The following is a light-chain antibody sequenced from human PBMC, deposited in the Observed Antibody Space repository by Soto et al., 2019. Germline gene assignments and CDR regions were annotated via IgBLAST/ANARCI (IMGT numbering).Light chain of an antibody. J-gene: IGKJ1*01. Sequence: VLTQSPGSLSLSPGDRATLSCRASQSLVNTYVAWYQQKAGQAPRLLIFDASTRATGIPDRFSGSGSGTDFTLSISRLESEDFAVYYCQSYGSSRTFGHGTKV. V-gene: IGKV3-20*01. CDR3: QSYGSSRT. CDR2: DAS. CDR1: QSLVNTY.